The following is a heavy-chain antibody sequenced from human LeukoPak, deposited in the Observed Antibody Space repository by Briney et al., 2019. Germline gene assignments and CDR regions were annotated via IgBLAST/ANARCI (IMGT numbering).Heavy chain of an antibody. CDR2: ISSSSSTI. CDR3: ARDQCSGWPCAYYYYGMDV. V-gene: IGHV3-48*01. CDR1: GFTFSSYS. Sequence: PGGSLRLSCAASGFTFSSYSMNWVRQTPGKGLEWVSYISSSSSTIYYADSVKGRFTISRDNAKNSLYLQMNSLGAEDTAVYYCARDQCSGWPCAYYYYGMDVWGQGTTVTVSS. D-gene: IGHD6-19*01. J-gene: IGHJ6*02.